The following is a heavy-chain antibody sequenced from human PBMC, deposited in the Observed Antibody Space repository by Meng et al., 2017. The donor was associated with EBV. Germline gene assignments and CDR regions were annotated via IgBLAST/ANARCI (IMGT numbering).Heavy chain of an antibody. CDR2: IIPLFHTT. J-gene: IGHJ4*02. CDR1: GGMLRSFA. V-gene: IGHV1-69*01. CDR3: ASAEHYGDYVFEY. Sequence: VRLVRSGAEVKPPGSSGKVSCKISGGMLRSFAISWVRQAPGQGLEWMGGIIPLFHTTNYAQKFQGRLHIIADESSATTYMELSSLRSEDTAIYYCASAEHYGDYVFEYWGQGTLVTVSS. D-gene: IGHD4-17*01.